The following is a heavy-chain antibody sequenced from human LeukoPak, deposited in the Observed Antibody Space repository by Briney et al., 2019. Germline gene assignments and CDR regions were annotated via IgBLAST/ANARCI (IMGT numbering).Heavy chain of an antibody. D-gene: IGHD1-14*01. CDR2: IYYSGST. CDR1: GGSISSYY. J-gene: IGHJ4*02. CDR3: ARGFFNQPGPFDY. V-gene: IGHV4-59*01. Sequence: PSGTLSLTCTVSGGSISSYYWSWIRQPPGKGLEWIGYIYYSGSTNYNPSLKSRVTVSVDTSKNQFSLKLSSVTAADTAVYYCARGFFNQPGPFDYWGQGTLVTVSS.